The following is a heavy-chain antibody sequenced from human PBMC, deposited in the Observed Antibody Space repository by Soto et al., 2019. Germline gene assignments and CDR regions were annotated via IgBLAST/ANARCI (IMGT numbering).Heavy chain of an antibody. D-gene: IGHD3-10*01. Sequence: QVQLVESGGGVVQPGRSLRLSCAASGFTFSNNGMHWVRQAPGKGLEWVAVILNDGSNRYHADSVKDRFTISRNNSKITLYLQMNSLRAEDTAVYYCARDDEYSGNGMDVWGQGTTVTVS. CDR3: ARDDEYSGNGMDV. V-gene: IGHV3-33*01. CDR2: ILNDGSNR. J-gene: IGHJ6*02. CDR1: GFTFSNNG.